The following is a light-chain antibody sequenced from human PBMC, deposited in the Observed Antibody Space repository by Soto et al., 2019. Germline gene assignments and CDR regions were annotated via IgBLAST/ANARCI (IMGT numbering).Light chain of an antibody. V-gene: IGLV2-23*03. CDR1: SSDVGSYNL. Sequence: QSALTQPASVSGSPGQSITISCTGTSSDVGSYNLVSWYQQHPGKAPKLMIYEGSKRPSGVSNRFSGSKSGETASLTISGLQAEDEGDYCCCSYAGSSTFNVLLVGGSEVTVL. CDR2: EGS. CDR3: CSYAGSSTFNVL. J-gene: IGLJ2*01.